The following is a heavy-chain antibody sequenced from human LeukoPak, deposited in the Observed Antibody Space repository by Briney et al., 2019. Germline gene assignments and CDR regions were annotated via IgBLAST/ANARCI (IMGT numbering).Heavy chain of an antibody. J-gene: IGHJ1*01. V-gene: IGHV3-23*01. D-gene: IGHD2-15*01. Sequence: PGGSLRLSCAASGFTFSSYAMSWVRQAPGKGLEWVSAISGSGGSTYYADSVKGRFTISRDNSKNTLYLQMNSLRAEDTAVYYCAKDEAGYCSGGSCYPRPGYFQHWGQGTLVPVSS. CDR2: ISGSGGST. CDR1: GFTFSSYA. CDR3: AKDEAGYCSGGSCYPRPGYFQH.